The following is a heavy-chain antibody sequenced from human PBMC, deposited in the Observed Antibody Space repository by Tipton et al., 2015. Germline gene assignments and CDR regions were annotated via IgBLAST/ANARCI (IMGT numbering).Heavy chain of an antibody. CDR1: GGSISSDY. CDR2: IHYSGST. D-gene: IGHD3-16*01. CDR3: ARDLGPIHP. V-gene: IGHV4-59*01. J-gene: IGHJ5*02. Sequence: TLSLTCTVSGGSISSDYWSWIRQPPGKGLEWLGYIHYSGSTNYNPSLKSRVTISVDSSRTQLSLKLSSVTAADTAVYYCARDLGPIHPWGQGILVTVSS.